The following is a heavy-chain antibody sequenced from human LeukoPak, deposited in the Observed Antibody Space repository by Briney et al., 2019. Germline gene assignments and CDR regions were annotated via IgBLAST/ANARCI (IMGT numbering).Heavy chain of an antibody. Sequence: PGGSLRLSCAASGLTFSQYYMSWIRQAPGKGLEWISCISDSGRTISYADSVKGRFTISRDNAKNSLHLQMNSLRAEDTAVYYCARDQSPYYWGQGTLVTVSS. CDR1: GLTFSQYY. CDR3: ARDQSPYY. V-gene: IGHV3-11*04. CDR2: ISDSGRTI. J-gene: IGHJ4*02.